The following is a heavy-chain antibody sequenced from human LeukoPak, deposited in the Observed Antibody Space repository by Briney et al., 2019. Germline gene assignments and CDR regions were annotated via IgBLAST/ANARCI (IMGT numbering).Heavy chain of an antibody. J-gene: IGHJ4*02. CDR3: AKPDGSGWYGTRFMMDY. CDR2: ISSSSSYI. V-gene: IGHV3-21*01. Sequence: PGGSLRLSCAASGFTFSSYSMNWVRQAPGKGLEWVSSISSSSSYIYYADSVKGRFTISRDNSKNTLYLQMNSLGAEDTAVYYCAKPDGSGWYGTRFMMDYWGQGTLVTVSS. D-gene: IGHD6-19*01. CDR1: GFTFSSYS.